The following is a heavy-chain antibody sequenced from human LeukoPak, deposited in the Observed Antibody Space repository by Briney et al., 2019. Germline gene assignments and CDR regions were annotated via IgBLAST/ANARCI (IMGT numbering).Heavy chain of an antibody. CDR2: IYYSGST. J-gene: IGHJ6*04. Sequence: SETLSLTCTVSGGSISSSSYYWGWIRQPPGKGLEWIGSIYYSGSTNYNPSLKSRVTISVDTSKNQFSLKLSSVTAADTAVYYCARGDYYGSGSYYNSWGKGTTVTVSS. CDR1: GGSISSSSYY. CDR3: ARGDYYGSGSYYNS. V-gene: IGHV4-39*07. D-gene: IGHD3-10*01.